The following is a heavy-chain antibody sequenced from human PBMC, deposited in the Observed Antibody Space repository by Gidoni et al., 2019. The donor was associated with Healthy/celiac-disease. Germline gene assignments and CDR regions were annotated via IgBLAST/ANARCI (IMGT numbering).Heavy chain of an antibody. Sequence: EVQLVESGGGLVQPGGSLRLSCAASGFTFSSYAMSWVRQAPGKGLEWVSAISGSGGSTYYADSVKGRFTISRDNSKNTLYLQMNSLRAEDTAVYYCAKDTSPVLRFLEWLFSGLFDYWGQGTLVTVSS. D-gene: IGHD3-3*01. CDR1: GFTFSSYA. J-gene: IGHJ4*02. CDR2: ISGSGGST. CDR3: AKDTSPVLRFLEWLFSGLFDY. V-gene: IGHV3-23*04.